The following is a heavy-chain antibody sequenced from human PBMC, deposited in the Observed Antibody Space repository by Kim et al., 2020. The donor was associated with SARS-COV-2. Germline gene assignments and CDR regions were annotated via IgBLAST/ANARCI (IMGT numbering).Heavy chain of an antibody. Sequence: SETLSLTCTVSGGSISSYYWSWIRQPPGKGLEWIGYIYYSGSTNYNPSLKSRVTISVDTSKNQFSLKLSSVTAADTAVYYCARLGRVSSWSINAFDIWGQGTMVTVSS. CDR3: ARLGRVSSWSINAFDI. CDR2: IYYSGST. CDR1: GGSISSYY. J-gene: IGHJ3*02. D-gene: IGHD6-13*01. V-gene: IGHV4-59*08.